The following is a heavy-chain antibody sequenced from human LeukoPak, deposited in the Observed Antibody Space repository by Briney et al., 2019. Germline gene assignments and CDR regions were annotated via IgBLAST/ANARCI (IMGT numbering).Heavy chain of an antibody. D-gene: IGHD3-22*01. CDR3: TTDGYYYDSSGYYPDY. J-gene: IGHJ4*02. CDR2: IKSKTDGGTT. Sequence: GGSLRLSCAASGFTFSNAWMSWVRQAPGKGLEWVGRIKSKTDGGTTDYAAPVKVRFTISRDDSTKTLYLQMDSLKTEDIGVYYCTTDGYYYDSSGYYPDYWGQGTLVTVSS. V-gene: IGHV3-15*01. CDR1: GFTFSNAW.